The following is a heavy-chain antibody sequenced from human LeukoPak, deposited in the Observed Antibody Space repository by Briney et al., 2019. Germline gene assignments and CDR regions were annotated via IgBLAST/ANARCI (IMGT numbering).Heavy chain of an antibody. D-gene: IGHD5-12*01. V-gene: IGHV5-10-1*01. CDR3: ARLPTDSGYDYMYFYH. CDR2: IDPSDSYT. CDR1: GYSFPSYW. J-gene: IGHJ1*01. Sequence: GESLKISCKGSGYSFPSYWNSWVRQVPGKGLEWMGRIDPSDSYTSYSPSFQGHVTMSADESISTAYLQWSSLQASDTAMYYCARLPTDSGYDYMYFYHWGQGTLVTVSS.